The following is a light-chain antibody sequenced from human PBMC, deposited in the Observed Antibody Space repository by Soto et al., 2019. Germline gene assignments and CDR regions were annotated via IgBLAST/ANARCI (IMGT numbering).Light chain of an antibody. V-gene: IGLV2-14*01. CDR2: EVS. CDR3: SSYTSSSTLV. J-gene: IGLJ2*01. CDR1: SSDVGAYNY. Sequence: QSALTQPASVSGSPGQSITISCTGTSSDVGAYNYVSWYQQHPRKAPKLMIYEVSNRPSGVSSRFSGSRSGNTASLAISGLQAEDEADYYCSSYTSSSTLVFGGGTKLTVL.